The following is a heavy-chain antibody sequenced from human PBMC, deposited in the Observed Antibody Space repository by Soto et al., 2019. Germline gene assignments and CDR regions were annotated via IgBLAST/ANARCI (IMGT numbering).Heavy chain of an antibody. CDR3: ARFSTLGKDYGVDV. V-gene: IGHV3-48*01. Sequence: GGSLRLSCAASGFTFSSYSMNWVRQAPGKGLEWVSYISSSSSTIYYADSVKGRFTISRDNAKNSLYLQMNSLRAEDTAVYFCARFSTLGKDYGVDVWGQGTTVTVSS. D-gene: IGHD3-3*02. CDR1: GFTFSSYS. CDR2: ISSSSSTI. J-gene: IGHJ6*02.